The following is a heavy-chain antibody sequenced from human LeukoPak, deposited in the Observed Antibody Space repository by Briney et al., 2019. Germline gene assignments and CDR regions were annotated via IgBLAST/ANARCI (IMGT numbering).Heavy chain of an antibody. J-gene: IGHJ4*02. V-gene: IGHV4-34*01. CDR1: GGSFSGYH. Sequence: SETLSLTCAVYGGSFSGYHWSWIRQPPGKGLECIGEINHSGSTNYNPSVKTRVTISVDTSKNQFSLKLNSVTAADTAVYYCARVNLNWGHSGYFDYWGQGTLVTVSS. D-gene: IGHD7-27*01. CDR3: ARVNLNWGHSGYFDY. CDR2: INHSGST.